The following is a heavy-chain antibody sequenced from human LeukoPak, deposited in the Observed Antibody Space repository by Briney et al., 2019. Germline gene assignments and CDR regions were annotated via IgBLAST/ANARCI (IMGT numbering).Heavy chain of an antibody. CDR1: GFTFSSYW. CDR3: AKPQQWLRSAFDY. D-gene: IGHD6-19*01. J-gene: IGHJ4*02. Sequence: GGSLRLSCAASGFTFSSYWMSWVRQAPGKGLEWVANIKQDGSEKYYVDSVKGRFTISRDNAKNSLYLQMNSLRAEDTAVYYCAKPQQWLRSAFDYWGQGTLVTVSS. V-gene: IGHV3-7*03. CDR2: IKQDGSEK.